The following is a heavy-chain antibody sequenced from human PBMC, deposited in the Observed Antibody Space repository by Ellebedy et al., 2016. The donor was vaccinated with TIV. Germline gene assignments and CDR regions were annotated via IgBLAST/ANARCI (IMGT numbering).Heavy chain of an antibody. CDR1: GYTFTSDL. J-gene: IGHJ5*02. CDR2: INPSGGGT. Sequence: AASVKVSCKASGYTFTSDLIHWVRQAPGQGLEWMGIINPSGGGTGYAQKFQGRVTMTRDTSISTAYMELSRLKSDDTAVYYCTRYISEYTSSWFNWFDPWGQGTLVTVSS. D-gene: IGHD6-13*01. V-gene: IGHV1-46*01. CDR3: TRYISEYTSSWFNWFDP.